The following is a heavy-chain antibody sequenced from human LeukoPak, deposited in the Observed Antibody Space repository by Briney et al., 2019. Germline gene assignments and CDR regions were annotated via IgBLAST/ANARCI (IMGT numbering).Heavy chain of an antibody. CDR2: VSGSGDTT. D-gene: IGHD6-6*01. Sequence: GGSLRLPCAASGFTLSDYAMSWFRQAPGKGLEWVSAVSGSGDTTSYPDSVRGRFTISRDNSKNTLYLQMNSLRAEDTAVYYCAREYSSSSGGDYWGQGTLVTVSS. CDR1: GFTLSDYA. J-gene: IGHJ4*02. CDR3: AREYSSSSGGDY. V-gene: IGHV3-23*01.